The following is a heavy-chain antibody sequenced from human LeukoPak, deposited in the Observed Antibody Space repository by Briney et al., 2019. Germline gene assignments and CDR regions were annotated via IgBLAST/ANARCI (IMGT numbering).Heavy chain of an antibody. CDR1: GFTFSSYS. V-gene: IGHV3-21*01. J-gene: IGHJ4*02. CDR3: ARDIDYGSGSSDY. D-gene: IGHD3-10*01. CDR2: ISSSSSYI. Sequence: PGGSLRLSCAASGFTFSSYSMNWVRQAPGQGLEWVSSISSSSSYIDYADSVNVRFTISRDNAKNSLYLQMHSLRAEDTAVYYCARDIDYGSGSSDYWGQGTLVTVSS.